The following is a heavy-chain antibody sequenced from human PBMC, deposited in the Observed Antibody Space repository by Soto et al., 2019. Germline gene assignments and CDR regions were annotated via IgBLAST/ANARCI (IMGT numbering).Heavy chain of an antibody. D-gene: IGHD2-8*01. J-gene: IGHJ5*02. CDR3: ARLPIGPKNGWFDP. Sequence: PGESLKISCKDSGYNFNNHWIAWVRQMPGKGLEWMGIIYPGDSDTRYSPSFQGHVTFSVDKSISTAYLQWSSLKASDTAMYYCARLPIGPKNGWFDPGGQGTLVTVSS. V-gene: IGHV5-51*01. CDR1: GYNFNNHW. CDR2: IYPGDSDT.